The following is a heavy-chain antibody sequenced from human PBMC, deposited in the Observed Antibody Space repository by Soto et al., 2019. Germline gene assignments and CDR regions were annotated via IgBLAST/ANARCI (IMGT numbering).Heavy chain of an antibody. Sequence: QVQLVQSGAEVKKPGSSVKVSCKASGGTFSSYAISWVRQAPGQGLEWMGGIIPIFGTANYAQKFQGRVTITADESTSTDDMELSSLRSEDTAVYYCARERDYVWGSYRHSFDYWGQGTLVTVSS. J-gene: IGHJ4*02. CDR3: ARERDYVWGSYRHSFDY. CDR2: IIPIFGTA. CDR1: GGTFSSYA. V-gene: IGHV1-69*12. D-gene: IGHD3-16*02.